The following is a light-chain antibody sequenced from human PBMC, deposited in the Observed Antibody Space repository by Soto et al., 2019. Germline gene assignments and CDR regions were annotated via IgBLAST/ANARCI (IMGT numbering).Light chain of an antibody. J-gene: IGKJ1*01. CDR1: HTIYSW. V-gene: IGKV1-5*01. CDR3: QQYNYEWT. CDR2: EAS. Sequence: DIQMTQSPSTLSASVGDRVSITCRASHTIYSWLAWYQQKPGKAPKLLILEASILQGGVSSRFSGSGSGTEFTLTISNLQPDDFATYYCQQYNYEWTFGQGTKVEIK.